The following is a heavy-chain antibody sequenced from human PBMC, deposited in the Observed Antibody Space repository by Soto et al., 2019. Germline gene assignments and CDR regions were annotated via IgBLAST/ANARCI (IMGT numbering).Heavy chain of an antibody. CDR3: VCPLSVGELRRDFGY. J-gene: IGHJ4*02. D-gene: IGHD1-26*01. CDR1: GFTFSSYA. Sequence: GGSLRLSCAASGFTFSSYAMSWVRQAPGKGLEWVSAISGSGGSTYYADSVKGRFTISRDNSKNTLYLQMNSLRAEDTAVYYCVCPLSVGELRRDFGYWGQGTLVTVSS. V-gene: IGHV3-23*01. CDR2: ISGSGGST.